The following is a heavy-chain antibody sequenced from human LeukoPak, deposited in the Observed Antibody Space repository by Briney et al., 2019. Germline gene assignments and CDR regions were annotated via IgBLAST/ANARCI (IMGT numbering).Heavy chain of an antibody. CDR3: ARDIGGLDGR. CDR1: GFTFSSYS. CDR2: ISWDGGST. J-gene: IGHJ4*02. Sequence: QTGGSLRLSCAASGFTFSSYSMNWVRQAPGKGLEWVSLISWDGGSTYYADSVKGRFTISRDNSKNSLYLQMNSLRTEDTALYYCARDIGGLDGRWGQGTLVTVSS. D-gene: IGHD3-10*01. V-gene: IGHV3-43*01.